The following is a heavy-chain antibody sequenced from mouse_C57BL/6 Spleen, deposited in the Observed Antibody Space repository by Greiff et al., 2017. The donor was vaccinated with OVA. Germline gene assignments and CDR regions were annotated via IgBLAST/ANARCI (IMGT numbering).Heavy chain of an antibody. Sequence: EVQVVESGGGLVKPGGSLKLSCAASGFTFSDYGMHWVRQAPEKGLEWVAYISSGSSTIYYADTVKGRFTISRDNAKNTLFLQMTSLRSEDTAMYYCARSTVVATGFAYWGQGTLVTVSA. CDR1: GFTFSDYG. CDR3: ARSTVVATGFAY. CDR2: ISSGSSTI. J-gene: IGHJ3*01. D-gene: IGHD1-1*01. V-gene: IGHV5-17*01.